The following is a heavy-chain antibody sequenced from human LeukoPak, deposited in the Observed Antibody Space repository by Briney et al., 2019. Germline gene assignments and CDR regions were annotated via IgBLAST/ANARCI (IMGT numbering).Heavy chain of an antibody. CDR3: AKSRGYNYGSWDQYFDY. Sequence: SGTLSLTCTVSGGSISSYYWSWIRQPPGKGLEWIGYIYYSGSTNYNPSLKSRVTISVDTSKNQFSLKLSSVTAADTAVYYCAKSRGYNYGSWDQYFDYWGQGALVTVSS. CDR2: IYYSGST. J-gene: IGHJ4*02. CDR1: GGSISSYY. D-gene: IGHD5-18*01. V-gene: IGHV4-59*08.